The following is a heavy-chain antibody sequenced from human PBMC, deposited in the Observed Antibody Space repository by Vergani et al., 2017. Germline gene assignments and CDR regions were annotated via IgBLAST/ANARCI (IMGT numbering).Heavy chain of an antibody. D-gene: IGHD2-2*01. J-gene: IGHJ4*02. CDR1: GYTFTSYG. V-gene: IGHV1-69*13. CDR3: AREVRRSDIVVVPAAHRSFDY. Sequence: QVQLVQSGAEVKKPGASVKVSCKASGYTFTSYGISWVRQAPGQGLEWMGGIIPIFGTANYAQKFQGRVTITADESTSTAYMELSSLRSEDTAVYYCAREVRRSDIVVVPAAHRSFDYWGQGTLVTVSS. CDR2: IIPIFGTA.